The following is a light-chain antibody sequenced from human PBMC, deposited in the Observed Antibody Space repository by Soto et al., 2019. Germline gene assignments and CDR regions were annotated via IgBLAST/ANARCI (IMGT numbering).Light chain of an antibody. CDR2: DVS. Sequence: QSALTQPASVSGSPGQSITISCTGTSSDVGGYNYVSWYQQHPGKAPKLMIYDVSNRPSGVSNRFSGSKSGNTASLTISGLQADDEADYYCSSYTSSSTLFGTGTKLTVL. V-gene: IGLV2-14*01. CDR1: SSDVGGYNY. CDR3: SSYTSSSTL. J-gene: IGLJ1*01.